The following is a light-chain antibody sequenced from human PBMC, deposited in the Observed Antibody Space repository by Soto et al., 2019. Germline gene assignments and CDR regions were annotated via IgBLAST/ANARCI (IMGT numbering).Light chain of an antibody. Sequence: QSVLTQPPSVSGAPWQRVTISCTGSSSNIGAGYDVHWYQQLPGTAPKLLIYGNSNRPSGVPDRFSGSKSGTSASLAITGLQAEDEADYYCQSYDSSLSWVFGGGTKLTVL. J-gene: IGLJ3*02. V-gene: IGLV1-40*01. CDR3: QSYDSSLSWV. CDR2: GNS. CDR1: SSNIGAGYD.